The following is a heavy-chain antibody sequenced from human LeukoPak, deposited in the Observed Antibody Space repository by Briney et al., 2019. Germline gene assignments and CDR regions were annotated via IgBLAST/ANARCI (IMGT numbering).Heavy chain of an antibody. CDR2: IYYSGST. Sequence: PSETLSLTCTVSGGSISSSSYYWGWIRQPPGKGLEWIGSIYYSGSTYYNPSIKSRVTISVDTSKNQFSLKLSSVTAADTAVYYCARPRDGYNPLGAFDIWGQGTMVTVSS. CDR3: ARPRDGYNPLGAFDI. V-gene: IGHV4-39*07. CDR1: GGSISSSSYY. D-gene: IGHD5-24*01. J-gene: IGHJ3*02.